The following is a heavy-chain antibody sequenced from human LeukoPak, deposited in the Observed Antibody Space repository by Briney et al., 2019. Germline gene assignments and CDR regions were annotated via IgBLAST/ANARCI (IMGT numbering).Heavy chain of an antibody. CDR3: VSLAGIPPLYFDY. D-gene: IGHD6-13*01. J-gene: IGHJ4*02. Sequence: SETLSLTCTVSGGSISSSSYYWGWIRQPPGKGLEWIGSIYYSGSTYYNPSLKSRVTISVDTSKNQFSLKLSSVTAADTAVYYCVSLAGIPPLYFDYWGQGTLVSVSS. CDR1: GGSISSSSYY. V-gene: IGHV4-39*07. CDR2: IYYSGST.